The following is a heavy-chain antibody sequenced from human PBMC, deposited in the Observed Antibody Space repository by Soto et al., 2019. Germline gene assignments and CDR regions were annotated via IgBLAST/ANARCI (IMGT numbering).Heavy chain of an antibody. V-gene: IGHV3-23*01. J-gene: IGHJ4*02. CDR3: AKMSLGFGELFPYYFDY. CDR1: GFTFSNCA. D-gene: IGHD3-10*01. Sequence: EVQLLESGGGLVQPGGSLRLSCTASGFTFSNCAMNWVRQAPGKGLEWVSAISGSGGSTYYEDSVKGRFTISRDNSKNTVTLQMNSLTAGDTAVYFCAKMSLGFGELFPYYFDYWGQGTLVRVSS. CDR2: ISGSGGST.